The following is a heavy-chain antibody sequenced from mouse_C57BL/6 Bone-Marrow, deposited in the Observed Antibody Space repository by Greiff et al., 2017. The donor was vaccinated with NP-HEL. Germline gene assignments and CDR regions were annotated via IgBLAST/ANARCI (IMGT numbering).Heavy chain of an antibody. D-gene: IGHD2-4*01. Sequence: VHLVESGAELMKPGASVKLSCKATGYTFTGYWIEWVKQRPGHGLEWIGEILPGSGSTNYNEKFKGKATFTADTSTNTAYMQLSSLTTEDSAIYYCARWGDDYDVKYYFDYWGQGTTLTVSS. J-gene: IGHJ2*01. CDR3: ARWGDDYDVKYYFDY. CDR2: ILPGSGST. V-gene: IGHV1-9*01. CDR1: GYTFTGYW.